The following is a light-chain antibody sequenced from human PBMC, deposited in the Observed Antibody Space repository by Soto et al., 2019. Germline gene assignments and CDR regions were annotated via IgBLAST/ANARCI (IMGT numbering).Light chain of an antibody. CDR3: QQYSSFPRT. CDR2: DAS. CDR1: QSIVTY. Sequence: DIQMTQSPSSLSASVGDGVTITCRASQSIVTYLNWDLQKPGKAPKLLIYDASTLEGGVPSRFSGSGSGTEFSLTITSLQSDDFATFYCQQYSSFPRTFGQGTKVDIK. J-gene: IGKJ1*01. V-gene: IGKV1-39*01.